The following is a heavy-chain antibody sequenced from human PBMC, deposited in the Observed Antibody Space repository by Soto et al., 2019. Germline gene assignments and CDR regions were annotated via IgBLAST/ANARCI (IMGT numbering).Heavy chain of an antibody. J-gene: IGHJ5*02. D-gene: IGHD2-15*01. V-gene: IGHV3-15*01. CDR3: TSDSEDGGFDP. CDR1: GFTFSNAW. CDR2: IKSKTDGGTT. Sequence: EVQLVESGGGLVKPGGSLRLSCAASGFTFSNAWMSWVRQAPGKGLEWVGRIKSKTDGGTTDYAAPVKGRFTISRDDSKNTLYLQMNSLKTEDTAVYYCTSDSEDGGFDPCGQGTLVTVSS.